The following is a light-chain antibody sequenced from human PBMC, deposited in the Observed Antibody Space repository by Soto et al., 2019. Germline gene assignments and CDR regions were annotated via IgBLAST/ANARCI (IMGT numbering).Light chain of an antibody. CDR1: QGITDY. CDR2: AAS. CDR3: QQYNSGCT. Sequence: IQLTQSPSSLSASVEDRVTITCRASQGITDYLAWYQQKPGQAPKLLIYAASILEIGVPSRFSGSGSATDFTLAFICLQPKDFASYHCQQYNSGCTFGQGAKVEIK. V-gene: IGKV1-16*01. J-gene: IGKJ1*01.